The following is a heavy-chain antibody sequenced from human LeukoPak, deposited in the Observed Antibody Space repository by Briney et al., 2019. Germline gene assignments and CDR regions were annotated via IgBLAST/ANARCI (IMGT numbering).Heavy chain of an antibody. J-gene: IGHJ3*02. V-gene: IGHV3-7*01. CDR1: GFTFSSYW. D-gene: IGHD2-15*01. CDR2: IKQDGSEK. CDR3: ATSYVVVVAATDAFDI. Sequence: GGSLRLSCAASGFTFSSYWMSWVRQAPGKGLEWVANIKQDGSEKYYVDSVKGRFTISRDNAKNSLYLQMNSLRAEDTAVYYCATSYVVVVAATDAFDIWGQGTMVTVSS.